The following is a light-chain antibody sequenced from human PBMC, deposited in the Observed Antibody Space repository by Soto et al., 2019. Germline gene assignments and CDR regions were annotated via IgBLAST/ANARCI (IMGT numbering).Light chain of an antibody. V-gene: IGKV1-39*01. CDR2: AAS. CDR3: QQSYSTPPP. J-gene: IGKJ4*01. Sequence: DIQMTQSPSSLSASVGDRVTITCRASQSISSYLNWYQQKPGKAPKLLIYAASSLQSGVTSRFSGSGSGTDFTLTISSLQPEDFATYSCQQSYSTPPPFGGGTKMEIK. CDR1: QSISSY.